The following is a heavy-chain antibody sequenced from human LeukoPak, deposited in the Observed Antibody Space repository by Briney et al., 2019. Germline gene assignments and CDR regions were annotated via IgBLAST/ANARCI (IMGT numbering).Heavy chain of an antibody. Sequence: ASVKVSCKASGYTFTSYGISWVRQAPGQGLEWMGWISAYNGNTNYAQKLQGRVTMTTDTSTSTAYMELRSLRSDDTAVYYCARELVGANGGGYFDYWGQGTLVTVSS. CDR3: ARELVGANGGGYFDY. D-gene: IGHD1-26*01. J-gene: IGHJ4*02. CDR1: GYTFTSYG. CDR2: ISAYNGNT. V-gene: IGHV1-18*01.